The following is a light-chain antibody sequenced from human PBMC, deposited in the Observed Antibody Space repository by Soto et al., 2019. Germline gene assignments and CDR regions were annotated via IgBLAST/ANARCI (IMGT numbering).Light chain of an antibody. J-gene: IGKJ4*01. V-gene: IGKV3-20*01. CDR3: QQYGSSPLT. CDR2: DTS. CDR1: QSVSSY. Sequence: EIVLTQSPGTLSLSVGERVTLSCRASQSVSSYLAWYQQTPGQAPRLLIYDTSNRATGTPDRFSGSGSGTDFTLTISRLEPEDFTVYYCQQYGSSPLTFGGGTRWRSN.